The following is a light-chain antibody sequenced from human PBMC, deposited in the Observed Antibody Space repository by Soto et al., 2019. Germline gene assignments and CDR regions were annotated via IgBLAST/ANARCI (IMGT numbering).Light chain of an antibody. CDR3: QQYGSSLFT. V-gene: IGKV3-20*01. CDR1: QTVGNNY. J-gene: IGKJ5*01. CDR2: DAS. Sequence: EFVLTQSPGTLSLSPGERATLSCRASQTVGNNYLAWYQQKPGQAPRLLIYDASSRATGIPDRFSGGGSGTDFTLTISRLEPEDFAVYYCQQYGSSLFTFGQGTRLEIK.